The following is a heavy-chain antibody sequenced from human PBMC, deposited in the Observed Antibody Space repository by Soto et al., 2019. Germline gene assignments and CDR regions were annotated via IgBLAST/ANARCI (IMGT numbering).Heavy chain of an antibody. Sequence: QVQLVESGGGVVQPGRSLRLSCAATGFTFSSYGMHWVRQAPGKGLEWVAVISYDGSNKYYADSVKGRFTISRDNSKNTLYLQMNSLRAEDTAVYYCAKVFLLESKPEDYGDYPDYWGQGTLVTVSS. CDR3: AKVFLLESKPEDYGDYPDY. CDR2: ISYDGSNK. CDR1: GFTFSSYG. D-gene: IGHD4-17*01. V-gene: IGHV3-30*18. J-gene: IGHJ4*02.